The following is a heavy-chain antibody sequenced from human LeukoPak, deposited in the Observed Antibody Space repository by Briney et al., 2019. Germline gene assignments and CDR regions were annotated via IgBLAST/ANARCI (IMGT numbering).Heavy chain of an antibody. V-gene: IGHV3-30*18. Sequence: GRSLRLSCAASGFTFSNSGMHWVRQAPGKGLEWVAVISYDGSNKHYADSVKGRFTISRDNSKNTLYLQMNSLRPEDTAVYYCAKGYFGGEYWGQGTLVTASS. CDR2: ISYDGSNK. J-gene: IGHJ4*02. CDR1: GFTFSNSG. CDR3: AKGYFGGEY. D-gene: IGHD3-16*01.